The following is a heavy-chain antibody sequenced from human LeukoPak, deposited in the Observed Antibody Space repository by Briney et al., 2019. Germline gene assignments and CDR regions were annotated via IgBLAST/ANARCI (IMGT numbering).Heavy chain of an antibody. CDR1: GGSISSSNYY. Sequence: SETLSLTCTVSGGSISSSNYYWSWIRQPPGKGLEWIGEINHSGSTNYNPSLKSRVTISVDTSKNQFSLKLSSVTAADTAVYYCASFYCSGGSCYQYFSYYYMDVWGKGTTVTISS. J-gene: IGHJ6*03. V-gene: IGHV4-39*07. CDR2: INHSGST. CDR3: ASFYCSGGSCYQYFSYYYMDV. D-gene: IGHD2-15*01.